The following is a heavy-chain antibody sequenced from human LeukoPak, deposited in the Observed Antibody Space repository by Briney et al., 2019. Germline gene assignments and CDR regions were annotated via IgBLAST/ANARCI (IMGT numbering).Heavy chain of an antibody. D-gene: IGHD2-2*01. CDR2: IIPIFGTA. CDR1: GYTFTSYG. J-gene: IGHJ3*02. V-gene: IGHV1-69*13. Sequence: SVKVSCKASGYTFTSYGISWVRQAPGQGLEWMGGIIPIFGTANYAQKFQGRVTITADESTSTAYMELSSLRSEDTAVYYCARAIPDIVVVPAAIGAFDIWGQGTMVTVSS. CDR3: ARAIPDIVVVPAAIGAFDI.